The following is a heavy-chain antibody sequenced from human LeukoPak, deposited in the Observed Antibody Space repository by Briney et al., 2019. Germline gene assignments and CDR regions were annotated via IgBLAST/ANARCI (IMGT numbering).Heavy chain of an antibody. Sequence: GGSLRLSCAASGFTFSESWMSWVRQAPGKGLEWVANMNQDGSEEDYVDSVKGRFTITRDNARKSLYLQMSSLRVEDTAVYYCATYSHWVAGDVWGQGTTVTVSS. D-gene: IGHD3-16*01. V-gene: IGHV3-7*01. J-gene: IGHJ6*02. CDR3: ATYSHWVAGDV. CDR1: GFTFSESW. CDR2: MNQDGSEE.